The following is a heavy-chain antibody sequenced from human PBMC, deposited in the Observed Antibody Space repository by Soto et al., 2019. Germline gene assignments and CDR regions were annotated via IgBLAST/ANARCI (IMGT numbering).Heavy chain of an antibody. D-gene: IGHD2-21*01. V-gene: IGHV4-30-4*01. CDR3: ARGVVLGRIVDYWYFDL. J-gene: IGHJ2*01. Sequence: SETLSLACTVSGGSISSGDYYWSWIRQPPGKGLEWIGYIYYSGSTYYNPSLKSRVTISVDTSKNQFSLKLSSVTAADTAVYYCARGVVLGRIVDYWYFDLWARGTLVTGSS. CDR1: GGSISSGDYY. CDR2: IYYSGST.